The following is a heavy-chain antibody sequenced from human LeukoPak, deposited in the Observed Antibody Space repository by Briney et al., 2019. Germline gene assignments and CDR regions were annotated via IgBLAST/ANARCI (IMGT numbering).Heavy chain of an antibody. J-gene: IGHJ4*02. Sequence: GASVKASCKASGYTFTSYGISWVRQAPGQGLEWMGWISAYNGNTDYAQSLQGRVTMTIDTSTSTVYMELRSLRSDDTAVYYCARDVGRSYDLDYWGQGTQVTVSS. CDR3: ARDVGRSYDLDY. CDR1: GYTFTSYG. D-gene: IGHD3-16*01. CDR2: ISAYNGNT. V-gene: IGHV1-18*01.